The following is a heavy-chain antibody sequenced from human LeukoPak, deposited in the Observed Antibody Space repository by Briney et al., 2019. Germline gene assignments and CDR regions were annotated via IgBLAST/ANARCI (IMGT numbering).Heavy chain of an antibody. J-gene: IGHJ6*04. CDR3: ARDRSPMTTVTRSLRLGYYYGMDV. V-gene: IGHV3-33*01. CDR1: GFTFSSYG. CDR2: IWYDGSNK. D-gene: IGHD4-17*01. Sequence: GRSLRLSCAASGFTFSSYGMHWVRQAPGKGLEWVAVIWYDGSNKYYADSVKGRFTISRDNSKNTLCLQMNSLRAEDTAVYYCARDRSPMTTVTRSLRLGYYYGMDVWGKGTTVTVSS.